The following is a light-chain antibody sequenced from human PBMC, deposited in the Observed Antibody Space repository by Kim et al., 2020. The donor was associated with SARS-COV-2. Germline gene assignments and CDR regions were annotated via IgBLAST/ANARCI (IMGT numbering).Light chain of an antibody. J-gene: IGKJ4*01. V-gene: IGKV3-11*01. CDR2: DTS. Sequence: LSPGERPTLSCRASQSVGSYLGWYQQKPGQAPRLLIYDTSNRATGIPARFSGSGSGTDFTLTISSLETEDFAVYYCQHRSNWPPTFGGGTKVDIK. CDR1: QSVGSY. CDR3: QHRSNWPPT.